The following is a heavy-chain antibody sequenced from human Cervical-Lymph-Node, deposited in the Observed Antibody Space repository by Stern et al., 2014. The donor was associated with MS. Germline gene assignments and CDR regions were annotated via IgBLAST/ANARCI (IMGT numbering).Heavy chain of an antibody. V-gene: IGHV1-18*01. J-gene: IGHJ4*02. D-gene: IGHD1-26*01. CDR2: VSASNGDT. CDR1: GYAFIAHG. CDR3: ARDRPGLVGPRSWGY. Sequence: QVQLVQSGTEVKKPGASVKVSCQASGYAFIAHGISWVRQAPGQGLEWVGGVSASNGDTNSAQKFQGRSSMTTDTSTSTAYMELRSLRSDDTAIYYCARDRPGLVGPRSWGYWGQGTLVTVSS.